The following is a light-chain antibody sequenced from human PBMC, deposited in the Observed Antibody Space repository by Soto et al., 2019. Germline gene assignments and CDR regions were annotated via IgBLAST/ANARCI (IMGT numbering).Light chain of an antibody. Sequence: AIQMTQSPSSLSASVGDRVTITCRASQGIRNDLGWYQQKPGKAPKLLIYAASSLHSGVPSRFSGSGSGTDFTLTISSLQPEDCASDYCLQGYNYPYTFGQGTKLEIK. V-gene: IGKV1-6*01. CDR1: QGIRND. J-gene: IGKJ2*01. CDR2: AAS. CDR3: LQGYNYPYT.